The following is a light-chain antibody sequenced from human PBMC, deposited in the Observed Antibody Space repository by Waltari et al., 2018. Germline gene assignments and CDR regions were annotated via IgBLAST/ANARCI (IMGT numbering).Light chain of an antibody. Sequence: DIVMTQFPDSLAVSLGERASINCKSSQSILYNSNNKNYLAWYQQKPGQSPKLLIYWASTRESGVPDRFSGSGSGTDFTLTISSLQAEDVAVYYCQQYYGTPPTFGRGTKVEIK. CDR2: WAS. V-gene: IGKV4-1*01. CDR1: QSILYNSNNKNY. J-gene: IGKJ1*01. CDR3: QQYYGTPPT.